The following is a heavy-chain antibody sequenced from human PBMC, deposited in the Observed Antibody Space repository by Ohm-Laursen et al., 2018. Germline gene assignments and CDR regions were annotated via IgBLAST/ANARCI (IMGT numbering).Heavy chain of an antibody. J-gene: IGHJ4*02. CDR2: IYYSGST. CDR3: ASAGDYVVS. D-gene: IGHD4-17*01. V-gene: IGHV4-39*02. Sequence: TLSLTCSVSGGSISSMSYYWGWIRQPPGKGLEWIGSIYYSGSTYYDPSLKSRVTISVDTSNNHFSLKLSSVTAADTAVYYYASAGDYVVSWGQGTLVTVSS. CDR1: GGSISSMSYY.